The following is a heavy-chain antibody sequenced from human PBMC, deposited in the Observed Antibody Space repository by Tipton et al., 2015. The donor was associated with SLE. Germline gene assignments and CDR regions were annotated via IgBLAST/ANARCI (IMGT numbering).Heavy chain of an antibody. V-gene: IGHV4-4*07. D-gene: IGHD4-17*01. Sequence: TLSLTCTVSGGSIGNYYWNWIRQPAGKEPEWIGRVYFTGSTMYNPSLESRVTMSLDTSNNQFSLILKSVTAADTAVYYCARESNYDYGDYIDQSLDYWGLGALVTVSS. CDR1: GGSIGNYY. CDR3: ARESNYDYGDYIDQSLDY. J-gene: IGHJ4*02. CDR2: VYFTGST.